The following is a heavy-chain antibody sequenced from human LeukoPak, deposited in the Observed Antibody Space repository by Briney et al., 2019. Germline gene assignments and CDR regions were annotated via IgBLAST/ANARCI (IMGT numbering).Heavy chain of an antibody. V-gene: IGHV3-48*04. D-gene: IGHD3-22*01. CDR1: GFTFSSYS. Sequence: GGSLRLSCAASGFTFSSYSMNWVRQAPGKGLEWVSYISSSSSTIYYADSVKGRFTISRDNAKNSLYLQMNSLRAEDTAVYYCAKGAYYDSSGAEYWGQGTLVTVSS. CDR3: AKGAYYDSSGAEY. CDR2: ISSSSSTI. J-gene: IGHJ4*02.